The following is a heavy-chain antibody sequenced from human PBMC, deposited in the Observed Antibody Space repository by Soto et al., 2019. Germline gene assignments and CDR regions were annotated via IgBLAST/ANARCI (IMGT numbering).Heavy chain of an antibody. Sequence: SETLSLTCTVSGGSISSYYWSWIRQSPGKGLEWIGYISYSGSTNYNPSLKSRVTISVDTSKNQFSLKLSSVTAADTAVYYCARVSSAIVVPAASYYFDYWGQGTLVTVSS. J-gene: IGHJ4*02. V-gene: IGHV4-59*01. CDR3: ARVSSAIVVPAASYYFDY. CDR2: ISYSGST. CDR1: GGSISSYY. D-gene: IGHD2-2*01.